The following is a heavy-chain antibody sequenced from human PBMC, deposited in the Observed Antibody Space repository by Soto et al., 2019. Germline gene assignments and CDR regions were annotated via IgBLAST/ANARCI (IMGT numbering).Heavy chain of an antibody. Sequence: SQTLSLTCAISGDSVSSNSAAWNWIRHSPSRDLAWLGRTYYRSKWYNDSAVSVRSRITVNPETSKNQFSLQLNSVTPEDTAVYYCAREVIVVVAAATNWFGPWGQGTLVTLAS. CDR2: TYYRSKWYN. V-gene: IGHV6-1*01. J-gene: IGHJ5*02. CDR3: AREVIVVVAAATNWFGP. CDR1: GDSVSSNSAA. D-gene: IGHD2-2*01.